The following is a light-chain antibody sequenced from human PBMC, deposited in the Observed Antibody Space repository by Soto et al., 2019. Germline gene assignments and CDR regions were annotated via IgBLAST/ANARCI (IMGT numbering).Light chain of an antibody. CDR3: QQRYSTPIP. CDR1: QSISSY. Sequence: DIQMTQSPSSLSESVGDGVTITCQASQSISSYLNWYQKKPGKDPKLLIYAASSLQSGVPSRFSGSGSGTDFNLTISSLQTEDFATYECQQRYSTPIPFGQGT. J-gene: IGKJ5*01. CDR2: AAS. V-gene: IGKV1-39*01.